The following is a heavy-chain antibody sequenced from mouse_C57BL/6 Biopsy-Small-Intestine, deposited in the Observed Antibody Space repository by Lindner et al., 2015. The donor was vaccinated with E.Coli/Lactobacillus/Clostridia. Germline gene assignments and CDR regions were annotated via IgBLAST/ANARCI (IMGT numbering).Heavy chain of an antibody. CDR1: GYSFTDYY. V-gene: IGHV1-31*01. CDR3: ARYYFSSSYHFDY. Sequence: VQLQESGPELVKPGASVKISCKTSGYSFTDYYIHWVKQSHGKILDWIRYIYPNNGVSSYNQKFKGKATLTVDKSSSTAYMELRSLTSEDSAVYYCARYYFSSSYHFDYWGQGTTLTVSS. CDR2: IYPNNGVS. D-gene: IGHD1-1*01. J-gene: IGHJ2*01.